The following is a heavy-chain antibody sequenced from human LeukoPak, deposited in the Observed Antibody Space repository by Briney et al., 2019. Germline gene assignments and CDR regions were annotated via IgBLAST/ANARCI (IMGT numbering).Heavy chain of an antibody. CDR1: GFTFSNYA. J-gene: IGHJ4*02. D-gene: IGHD3-22*01. CDR3: AKKNYYDSSGLDY. Sequence: GGSLRLSCAASGFTFSNYAMSWVRQAPGKGLEWVSAISGSGGSTYYADSVKGRFTISRDNSKNTLYLQMNSLRAEDTAVYYCAKKNYYDSSGLDYWGQGTLVTVSS. CDR2: ISGSGGST. V-gene: IGHV3-23*01.